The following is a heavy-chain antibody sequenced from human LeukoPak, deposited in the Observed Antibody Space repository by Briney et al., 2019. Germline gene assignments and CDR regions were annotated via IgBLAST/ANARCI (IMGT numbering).Heavy chain of an antibody. Sequence: PGGSLRLSCAASGFTFSSYGMHWVRQAPGKGLEWVAVISYDGSNKYYADSVKGRFTISRDNSKNTLYLQMNSLRAEDTAVYYCAKVNSSSWYWEYYFDYWGQGTLVTVSS. D-gene: IGHD6-13*01. V-gene: IGHV3-30*18. CDR3: AKVNSSSWYWEYYFDY. J-gene: IGHJ4*02. CDR2: ISYDGSNK. CDR1: GFTFSSYG.